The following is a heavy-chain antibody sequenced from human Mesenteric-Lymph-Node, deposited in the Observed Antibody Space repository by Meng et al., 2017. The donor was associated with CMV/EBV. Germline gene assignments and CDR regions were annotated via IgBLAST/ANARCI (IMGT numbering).Heavy chain of an antibody. V-gene: IGHV4-59*08. CDR2: INYSGTT. CDR1: GDSLNNYY. J-gene: IGHJ4*02. CDR3: ARHGDCSTASCYPTAFYYFDY. D-gene: IGHD2-2*01. Sequence: SETLSLTCSVSGDSLNNYYWTWIRQPPGKGLEWIGYINYSGTTRYNPPLKSRVTISLDTSKNQFSLKLTSVTAADTAVYYCARHGDCSTASCYPTAFYYFDYWGQGTLVTVSS.